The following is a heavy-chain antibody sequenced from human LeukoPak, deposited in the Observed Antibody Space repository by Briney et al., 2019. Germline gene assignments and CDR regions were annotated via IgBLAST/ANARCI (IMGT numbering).Heavy chain of an antibody. Sequence: GESLKISCKGSGYSFTSYWIGWVRQMPGKGLEWMGIIYPGDSDTRYSPPFQGQVTISADKSISTAYLQWSSLKASDTAMYYCARSDTAMVKRQYYYGMDVWGQGTTVTVSS. CDR2: IYPGDSDT. CDR1: GYSFTSYW. D-gene: IGHD5-18*01. V-gene: IGHV5-51*01. J-gene: IGHJ6*02. CDR3: ARSDTAMVKRQYYYGMDV.